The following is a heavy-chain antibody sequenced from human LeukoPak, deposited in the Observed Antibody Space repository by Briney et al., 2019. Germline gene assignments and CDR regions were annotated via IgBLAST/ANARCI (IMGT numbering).Heavy chain of an antibody. J-gene: IGHJ4*02. CDR1: GYTFTDYY. Sequence: GASVKVSCKASGYTFTDYYMHWVRQAPGQGLEWMGGINPYTGGTHYAQKFQGRVTMPRDSSIGTAYMELSSLTSDDTAVYYCARERGVQLERKLDHWGQGTLVTVSS. CDR2: INPYTGGT. D-gene: IGHD1-1*01. V-gene: IGHV1-2*02. CDR3: ARERGVQLERKLDH.